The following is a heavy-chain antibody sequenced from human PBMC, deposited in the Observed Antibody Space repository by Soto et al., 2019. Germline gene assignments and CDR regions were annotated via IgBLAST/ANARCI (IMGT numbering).Heavy chain of an antibody. CDR3: ARALEDTAMVSYFDY. J-gene: IGHJ4*02. Sequence: QVQLVQSGAEVKKPGSSVKVSCKASGGTFSSYAISWVRQAPGQGLEWMGGIIPIFGTANYAQKFQGRVTIPADESTSTAYMELSSLRSEDTAVYYFARALEDTAMVSYFDYWGQVTLVTVSS. CDR1: GGTFSSYA. V-gene: IGHV1-69*12. D-gene: IGHD5-18*01. CDR2: IIPIFGTA.